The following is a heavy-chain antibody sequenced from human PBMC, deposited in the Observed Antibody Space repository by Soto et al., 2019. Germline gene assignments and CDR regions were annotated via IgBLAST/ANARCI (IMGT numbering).Heavy chain of an antibody. J-gene: IGHJ4*02. CDR2: IWYDGSNQ. CDR1: GFTFHDYG. CDR3: ARENTMVRGVIYYFDS. Sequence: QVQLVESGGGVVQPGRSLRLSCTASGFTFHDYGIHWVRQAPGKALEWVAGIWYDGSNQHYADSVKGRLTISRDNSNNAVYLQMNSLRDDDTAVYYCARENTMVRGVIYYFDSWGRGSQVTVSS. V-gene: IGHV3-33*01. D-gene: IGHD3-10*01.